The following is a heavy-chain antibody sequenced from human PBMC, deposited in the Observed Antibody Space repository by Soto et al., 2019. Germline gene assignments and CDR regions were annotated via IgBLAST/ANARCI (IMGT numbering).Heavy chain of an antibody. D-gene: IGHD3-16*01. CDR1: GGSISSSGYY. CDR3: ARYSNPPYYDSPI. CDR2: IYYSGST. V-gene: IGHV4-39*01. Sequence: QLQLQESGPGLVKPSETLSLTCTVSGGSISSSGYYWGWIRQSPGKGLEWIGSIYYSGSTYYNPSLKSRVTISVDTSKNQFSLRLNSVTAADTAVYYCARYSNPPYYDSPIWGQGTMVTVSS. J-gene: IGHJ3*02.